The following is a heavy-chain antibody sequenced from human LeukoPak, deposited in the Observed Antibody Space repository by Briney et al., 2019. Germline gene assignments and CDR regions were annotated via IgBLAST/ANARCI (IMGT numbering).Heavy chain of an antibody. J-gene: IGHJ6*03. CDR1: GFTFSTYA. V-gene: IGHV3-30-3*01. D-gene: IGHD3-3*01. CDR3: ARRLRDYYYYMDV. Sequence: PGGSLRLSCAASGFTFSTYAIHWVRQAPGKGLEWVALISYDGSTKYYADSVKGRFTISRDNSKNTLYLQMNSLRVEDTAVYYCARRLRDYYYYMDVWGKGTTVTVSS. CDR2: ISYDGSTK.